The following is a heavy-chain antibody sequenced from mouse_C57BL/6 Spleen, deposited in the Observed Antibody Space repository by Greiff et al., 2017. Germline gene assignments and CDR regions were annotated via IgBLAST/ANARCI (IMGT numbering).Heavy chain of an antibody. D-gene: IGHD2-4*01. CDR1: GYSITSGYY. Sequence: DVQLQESGPGLVKPSQSLSLTCSVTGYSITSGYYWNWIRQFPGNKLEWMGYISYDGSNNYNPSLKNRISITRDTSKNQFFLKLNSVTTEDTATYYCARDHYDSSWFAYWGQGTLVTVSA. J-gene: IGHJ3*01. V-gene: IGHV3-6*01. CDR3: ARDHYDSSWFAY. CDR2: ISYDGSN.